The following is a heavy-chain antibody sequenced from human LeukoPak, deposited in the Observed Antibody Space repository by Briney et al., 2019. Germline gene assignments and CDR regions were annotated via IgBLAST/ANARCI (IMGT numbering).Heavy chain of an antibody. CDR3: ARVTRPYSSGWYYFDY. V-gene: IGHV3-30-3*01. CDR1: GFTFSSYA. CDR2: ISYDGSNK. J-gene: IGHJ4*02. Sequence: PGGSLRLSCAASGFTFSSYAMHWVRQAPGKGLEWVAVISYDGSNKYYADSVKGRFTISRDNSKNTLYPQMNSLRAEDTAVYYCARVTRPYSSGWYYFDYWGQGTLVTVSS. D-gene: IGHD6-19*01.